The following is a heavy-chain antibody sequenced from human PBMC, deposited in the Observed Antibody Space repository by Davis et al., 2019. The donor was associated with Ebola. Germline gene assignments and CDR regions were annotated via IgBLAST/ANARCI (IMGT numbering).Heavy chain of an antibody. CDR3: ANLGIHSSSPY. Sequence: GGSLRLSCAASGYTFSNYWMSWVRQAPGKGLEWVANIKQDGNGKYYVDSVKGRFTISRDNAKNSLYLQMNSLRAEDTALYYCANLGIHSSSPYWGQGTLVTVSS. CDR1: GYTFSNYW. D-gene: IGHD6-6*01. J-gene: IGHJ4*02. CDR2: IKQDGNGK. V-gene: IGHV3-7*03.